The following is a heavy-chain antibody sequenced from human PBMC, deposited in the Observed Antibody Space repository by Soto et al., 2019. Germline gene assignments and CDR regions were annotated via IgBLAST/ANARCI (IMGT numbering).Heavy chain of an antibody. CDR1: GGTFKNYG. CDR2: IIPMFGTT. D-gene: IGHD1-1*01. CDR3: AGEIGGTGLHL. V-gene: IGHV1-69*12. J-gene: IGHJ5*02. Sequence: QVQLVQSGAEVKKPGSSVMVSCRTSGGTFKNYGFSWVRQAPGQGLEWMGGIIPMFGTTNYGQIFQGRLTITADESTSTASMELSSLKPEDTAVYYCAGEIGGTGLHLWGQGTLVTVSS.